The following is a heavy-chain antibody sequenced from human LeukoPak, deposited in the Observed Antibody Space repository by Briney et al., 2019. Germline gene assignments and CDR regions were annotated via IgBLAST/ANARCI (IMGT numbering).Heavy chain of an antibody. CDR2: ISAYNGNT. J-gene: IGHJ4*02. Sequence: ASVKVSCKASGYTFTSYGISWVRQAPGQGLEWMGWISAYNGNTNYAQKLQGRVTMTTDTSTSTAYMELRSLRSDDTAVYYCARDPPPSSGWYGFDYWGQGTLATVSS. D-gene: IGHD6-19*01. CDR3: ARDPPPSSGWYGFDY. CDR1: GYTFTSYG. V-gene: IGHV1-18*01.